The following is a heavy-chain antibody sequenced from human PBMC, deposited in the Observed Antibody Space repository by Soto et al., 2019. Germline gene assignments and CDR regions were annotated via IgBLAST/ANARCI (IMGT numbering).Heavy chain of an antibody. J-gene: IGHJ4*02. D-gene: IGHD2-21*01. CDR2: INNSGRT. V-gene: IGHV4-34*01. CDR3: ARDKIPGLFDY. Sequence: QVQLQQWGAGLLKPSETLSLTCAVYGGSFSGYYWTWIRQPPGTGLEWIGEINNSGRTNYNPSLKSRVTISVDTSKNQFSLKLTSVTAADTAVYYCARDKIPGLFDYWGQGTLVTVSS. CDR1: GGSFSGYY.